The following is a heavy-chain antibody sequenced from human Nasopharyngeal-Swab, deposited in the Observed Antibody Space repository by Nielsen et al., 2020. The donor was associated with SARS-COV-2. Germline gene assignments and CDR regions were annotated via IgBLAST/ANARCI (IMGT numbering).Heavy chain of an antibody. CDR3: ARAESGRIVVVITSFYYYYMDV. CDR1: GYTFTSYD. J-gene: IGHJ6*03. Sequence: ASVKVSCKASGYTFTSYDINWVRQATGQGLEWMGWMNPNSGNTGYAQKFQGRVTMTRNTSISTAYMELSSLRSEDTAVYYCARAESGRIVVVITSFYYYYMDVWGKGTTVTVSS. CDR2: MNPNSGNT. V-gene: IGHV1-8*01. D-gene: IGHD3-22*01.